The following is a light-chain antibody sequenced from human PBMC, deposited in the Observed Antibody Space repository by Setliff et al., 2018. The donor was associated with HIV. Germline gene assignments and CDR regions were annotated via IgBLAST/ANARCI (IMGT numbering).Light chain of an antibody. V-gene: IGLV3-21*02. CDR3: QVWDSLTDQRV. J-gene: IGLJ2*01. CDR2: DTK. CDR1: KLGYKS. Sequence: SYELTQPPSVSVTPGATARITCGGNKLGYKSVHWYQQKTGQAPVMVVYDTKDRPSGIPERFSGSNSGDTATLTITTVEGGDEADYYCQVWDSLTDQRVFGGGTKVTVL.